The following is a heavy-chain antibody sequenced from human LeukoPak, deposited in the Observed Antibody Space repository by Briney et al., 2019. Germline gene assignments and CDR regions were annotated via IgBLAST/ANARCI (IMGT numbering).Heavy chain of an antibody. Sequence: SGPTPVKPTQTLTLTCTFSGFSLTTSGVGVGWIRQPPGKALEWLAVINWNDDKRYSPSLKSRLTITKDTSKNQVVLTMTNMDPVDTATYYCAHSRRPVAIRWFDPWGQGTLVTVSS. V-gene: IGHV2-5*01. CDR3: AHSRRPVAIRWFDP. CDR1: GFSLTTSGVG. CDR2: INWNDDK. J-gene: IGHJ5*02. D-gene: IGHD2-2*01.